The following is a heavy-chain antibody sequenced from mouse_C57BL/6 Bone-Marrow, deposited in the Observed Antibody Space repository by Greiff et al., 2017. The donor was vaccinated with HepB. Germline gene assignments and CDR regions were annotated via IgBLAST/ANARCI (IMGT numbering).Heavy chain of an antibody. V-gene: IGHV2-2*01. D-gene: IGHD2-1*01. J-gene: IGHJ3*01. Sequence: VMLVESGPGLVQPSQSLSITCTVSGFSLTSYGVHWVRQSPGKGLEWLGVIWSGGSTDYNAAFISRLSISKDNSKSQVFFKMNSLQADDTAIYYCARDGNPWFAYWGQGTLVTVSA. CDR3: ARDGNPWFAY. CDR1: GFSLTSYG. CDR2: IWSGGST.